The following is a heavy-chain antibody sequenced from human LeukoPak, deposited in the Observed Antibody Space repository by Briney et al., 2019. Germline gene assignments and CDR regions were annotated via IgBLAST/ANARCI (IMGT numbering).Heavy chain of an antibody. V-gene: IGHV3-30*18. CDR3: AKDGDYYGSGTKGYYFDY. CDR2: ISYDGRNK. Sequence: GGSLRLPCAASGFTFSTYGMHWVRQAPGKGLEWVAVISYDGRNKYYPDSVKGRFTFSKDNSKNTLYLQTNSLRAEDTAVYYCAKDGDYYGSGTKGYYFDYWGQGTLVTVSS. D-gene: IGHD3-10*01. CDR1: GFTFSTYG. J-gene: IGHJ4*02.